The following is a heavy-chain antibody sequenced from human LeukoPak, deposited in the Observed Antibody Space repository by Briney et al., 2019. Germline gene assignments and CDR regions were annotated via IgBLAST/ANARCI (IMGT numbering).Heavy chain of an antibody. CDR2: ISDSGDNP. J-gene: IGHJ4*02. CDR3: AKDPNVLRYFDWLKSDFDY. CDR1: GFSFSDYA. D-gene: IGHD3-9*01. Sequence: GGSLRLSCAASGFSFSDYAMSWVRQAPGKGLEWVSAISDSGDNPYYADSVKGRFTISRDNSKNTLYLQMNSLRAEDTAVYYCAKDPNVLRYFDWLKSDFDYWGQGTLVTVSS. V-gene: IGHV3-23*01.